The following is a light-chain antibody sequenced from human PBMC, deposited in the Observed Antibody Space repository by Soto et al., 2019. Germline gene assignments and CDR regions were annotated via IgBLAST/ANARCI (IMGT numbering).Light chain of an antibody. CDR1: QSIRKY. V-gene: IGKV1-39*01. CDR3: QQSGDTPPWT. J-gene: IGKJ1*01. CDR2: AAS. Sequence: DIQMNQAPSSLSASVGDRVIITCRASQSIRKYLNWYQHKPGKVPTLLIYAASSLQSGVPSRFSGSGSGTEFTLTITSLQPEDLATYYCQQSGDTPPWTFGQGTKVEIK.